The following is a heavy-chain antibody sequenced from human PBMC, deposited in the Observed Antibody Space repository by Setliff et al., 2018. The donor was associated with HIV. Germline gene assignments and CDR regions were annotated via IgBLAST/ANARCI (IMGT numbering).Heavy chain of an antibody. CDR2: IYHSGST. Sequence: SETLSLTCTVSGYSISSGYYWGWIRQPPGKGLEWIGSIYHSGSTYYNPSLKSLVTISVDTSKNQFSLKLSSVTAADTAVYYCARRRSSGWYHYFDYWGQGTLVTVSS. CDR3: ARRRSSGWYHYFDY. J-gene: IGHJ4*02. CDR1: GYSISSGYY. D-gene: IGHD6-19*01. V-gene: IGHV4-38-2*02.